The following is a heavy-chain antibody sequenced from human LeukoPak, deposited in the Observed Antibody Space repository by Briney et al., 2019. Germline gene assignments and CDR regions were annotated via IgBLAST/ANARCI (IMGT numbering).Heavy chain of an antibody. D-gene: IGHD6-13*01. Sequence: PGGSLRLSCAASGFAFDDYGMSWVRQAPGKGLEWVSGINWNGGSSGYADSVKGRFTISRDNAKNCLYLQMNSLRAEDTALYYCARAYSSSWYFFDYWGQGTLVTVSS. CDR2: INWNGGSS. CDR1: GFAFDDYG. J-gene: IGHJ4*02. V-gene: IGHV3-20*04. CDR3: ARAYSSSWYFFDY.